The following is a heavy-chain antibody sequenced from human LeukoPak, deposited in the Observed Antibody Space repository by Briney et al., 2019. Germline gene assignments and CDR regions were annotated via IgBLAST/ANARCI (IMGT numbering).Heavy chain of an antibody. V-gene: IGHV4-34*01. CDR2: INHSGST. CDR3: ARHSTRYCSSTSCFGKTRFGKYFFDY. CDR1: GGSFSGYY. J-gene: IGHJ4*02. D-gene: IGHD2-2*01. Sequence: PSGTLSLTFAVYGGSFSGYYWSRIRQPPGKGLGWIGEINHSGSTNYNRSLKSLVTISIDTSKNQFSLKLSSVTAADTAVYYCARHSTRYCSSTSCFGKTRFGKYFFDYWGQGTLVTVPS.